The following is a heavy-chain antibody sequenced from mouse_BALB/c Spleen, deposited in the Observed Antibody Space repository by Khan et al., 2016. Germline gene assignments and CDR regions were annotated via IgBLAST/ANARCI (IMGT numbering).Heavy chain of an antibody. CDR1: GFNIKDTY. CDR3: ARSRYDNDVGCAY. CDR2: IDPANGNT. J-gene: IGHJ3*01. Sequence: VQLQQSGAELVKPGASVKLSCTASGFNIKDTYMHWVKQRPEQGLEWVGRIDPANGNTKYDPKFQGKVTITADTSSNTAYLQLSSLTSEDTAVYYCARSRYDNDVGCAYWGQGTLVTVS. D-gene: IGHD2-4*01. V-gene: IGHV14-3*02.